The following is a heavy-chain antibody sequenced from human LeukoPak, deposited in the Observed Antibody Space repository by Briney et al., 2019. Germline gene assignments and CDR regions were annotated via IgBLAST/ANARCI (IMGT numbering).Heavy chain of an antibody. V-gene: IGHV4-39*01. CDR1: GGSITNRFYY. CDR3: ARLSGLWFGESPISHFDY. D-gene: IGHD3-10*01. CDR2: IYYSGST. J-gene: IGHJ4*02. Sequence: SETLSLTCSVSGGSITNRFYYWGWIRQPPGKGLEWIGSIYYSGSTYYNPSLKSRVTISVDTSKNQFSLKLSSVTAADTAVYYCARLSGLWFGESPISHFDYWGQGTLVTVSS.